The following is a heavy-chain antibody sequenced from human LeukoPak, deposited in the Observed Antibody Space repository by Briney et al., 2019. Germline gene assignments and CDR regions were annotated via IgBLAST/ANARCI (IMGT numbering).Heavy chain of an antibody. D-gene: IGHD3-10*01. J-gene: IGHJ4*02. CDR3: ARDTGYYYGSGTYLYYFDY. CDR2: ICTSGST. Sequence: SETLSLTCTVSGGSINSYYWSWIRQPAGRGLEWIGRICTSGSTNYHPSRKSRVTMSVDTSKNHFSLKLSSVTAADTAVYYCARDTGYYYGSGTYLYYFDYWGQGTLVTVSS. V-gene: IGHV4-4*07. CDR1: GGSINSYY.